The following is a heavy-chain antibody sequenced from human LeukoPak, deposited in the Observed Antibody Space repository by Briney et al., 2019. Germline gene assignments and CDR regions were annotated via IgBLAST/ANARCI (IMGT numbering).Heavy chain of an antibody. J-gene: IGHJ5*02. CDR3: ARLGWGRAGGYNWFDP. D-gene: IGHD3-10*01. V-gene: IGHV4-34*01. CDR2: INHSGST. CDR1: GGSFSGYY. Sequence: PSETLSLTCAVYGGSFSGYYWSWIRQPPGKGLEWIGEINHSGSTNYNPSLKCRVTISVDTSKNQFSLKLSSVTAADTAVYYCARLGWGRAGGYNWFDPWGQGTLVTVSS.